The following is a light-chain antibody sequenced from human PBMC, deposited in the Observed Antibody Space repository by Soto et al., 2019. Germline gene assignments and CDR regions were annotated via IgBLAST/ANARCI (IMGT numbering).Light chain of an antibody. V-gene: IGKV1-5*01. CDR2: DAS. Sequence: DIQMTQSPSTLSASVGDTVTVTCRASQSVSGWLAWYQQKPGEAPKLLIYDASVLPRGVPSRFSGSGSGTKFTLTIASLQPDDFATYYCKQYETFSGTFGPGTKVDIK. CDR3: KQYETFSGT. J-gene: IGKJ1*01. CDR1: QSVSGW.